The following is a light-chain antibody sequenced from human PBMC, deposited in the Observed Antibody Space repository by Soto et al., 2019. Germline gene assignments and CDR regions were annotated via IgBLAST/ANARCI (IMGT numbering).Light chain of an antibody. CDR3: QQYDSSPPRT. CDR1: QSINSRY. Sequence: EIVLTQSPGTLSLSPGERAILSCRASQSINSRYLASYQQQPGQAPRLLIYGASSRATGIPDRFSGSGSGTDYTLTISRVEPEDFAVYYCQQYDSSPPRTFGGGTKVEIK. V-gene: IGKV3-20*01. J-gene: IGKJ4*01. CDR2: GAS.